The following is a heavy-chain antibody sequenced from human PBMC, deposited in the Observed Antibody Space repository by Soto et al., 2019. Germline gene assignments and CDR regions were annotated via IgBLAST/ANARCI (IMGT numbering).Heavy chain of an antibody. CDR3: TRDERPTMIVPRYYFGLDV. D-gene: IGHD3-22*01. J-gene: IGHJ6*02. Sequence: GGSLRLSCTASGFTFGDYAMSWFRQAPGKGLEWVGFIRSKAYGGTTEYAASVKGRFTISRDDSKSIAYLQMNSLKTEDTAVYYCTRDERPTMIVPRYYFGLDVWGQGTTVTVSS. V-gene: IGHV3-49*03. CDR2: IRSKAYGGTT. CDR1: GFTFGDYA.